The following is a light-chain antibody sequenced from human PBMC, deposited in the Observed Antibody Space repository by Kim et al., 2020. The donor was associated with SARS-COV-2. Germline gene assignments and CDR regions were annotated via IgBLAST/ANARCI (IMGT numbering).Light chain of an antibody. J-gene: IGLJ2*01. V-gene: IGLV2-14*03. CDR2: DFS. CDR1: SSDVGGYNY. CDR3: SSYAGGSTL. Sequence: QSALTQPASVSGSTGQSITISCTGSSSDVGGYNYVSWYRQHPGKAPKLIIYDFSSRPSGVSNRFSGSKSGNTASLTIPGLQPEDEADYHCSSYAGGSTLFGGGTKLTVL.